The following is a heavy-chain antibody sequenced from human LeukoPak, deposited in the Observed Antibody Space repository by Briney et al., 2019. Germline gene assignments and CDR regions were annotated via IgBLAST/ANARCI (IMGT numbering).Heavy chain of an antibody. CDR3: ARDGVAVAGRFDY. J-gene: IGHJ4*02. Sequence: GGSLRLSCAASGFTFSSYGMHWVRQAPGKGLEWVAVIGYDGSNKYYADSVKGRFTISRDNSKNTLYLQMNGLRAEDTAVYYCARDGVAVAGRFDYWGQGTLVTVSS. D-gene: IGHD6-19*01. V-gene: IGHV3-33*01. CDR1: GFTFSSYG. CDR2: IGYDGSNK.